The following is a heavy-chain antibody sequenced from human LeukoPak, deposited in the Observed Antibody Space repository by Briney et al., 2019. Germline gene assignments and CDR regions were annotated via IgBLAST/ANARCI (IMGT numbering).Heavy chain of an antibody. J-gene: IGHJ4*02. Sequence: GGSLRLSCAASGFTFSSYSMNWVRQAPGKGLEWVSSISSSSSYIHYADSVKGRFTISRDNAKNSLYLQMNSLRAEDTAVYYCAREDVTGTLDYWGQGTLVTVSS. CDR1: GFTFSSYS. D-gene: IGHD1-7*01. V-gene: IGHV3-21*01. CDR3: AREDVTGTLDY. CDR2: ISSSSSYI.